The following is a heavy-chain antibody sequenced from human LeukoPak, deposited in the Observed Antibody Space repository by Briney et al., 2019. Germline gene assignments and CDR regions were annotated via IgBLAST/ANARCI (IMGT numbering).Heavy chain of an antibody. V-gene: IGHV3-73*01. D-gene: IGHD2-15*01. CDR2: IRTRSDSYAT. Sequence: AGGYLRLSCAASGFTFSGFDIHWVRQASGKGLEGVVDIRTRSDSYATVYAASVKGRFTISRDDTKNTAYLQMDSLETEDTAVYYCTVVARWTNYFDRWGQGALVTVSS. J-gene: IGHJ4*02. CDR3: TVVARWTNYFDR. CDR1: GFTFSGFD.